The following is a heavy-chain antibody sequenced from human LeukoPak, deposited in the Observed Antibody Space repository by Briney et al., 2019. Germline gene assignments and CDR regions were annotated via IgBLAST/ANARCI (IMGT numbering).Heavy chain of an antibody. D-gene: IGHD4-17*01. J-gene: IGHJ4*02. CDR1: GYTFTIYY. V-gene: IGHV1-46*01. Sequence: ASVTVSCRTSGYTFTIYYIHWVRQAPGQGREWMGIINPSGGSTSYAQKFQGRVTMTRDTSTSTVYMYLSSLRSEDTAVYYCARDSLYGVVDYWGQGTLVTVSS. CDR3: ARDSLYGVVDY. CDR2: INPSGGST.